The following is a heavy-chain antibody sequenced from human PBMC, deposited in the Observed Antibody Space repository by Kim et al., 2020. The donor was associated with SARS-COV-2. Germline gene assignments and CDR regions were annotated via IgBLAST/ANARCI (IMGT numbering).Heavy chain of an antibody. CDR1: GYTFTDYY. D-gene: IGHD6-6*01. Sequence: ASVKVSCKASGYTFTDYYIHWVRQAPGQGLEWVGWISPTSGVTNYAPRFQGRVTITRDTSITTVYMDLSSLRSDDTAVYYCAREGLFEYISSSYDYWGQG. CDR2: ISPTSGVT. V-gene: IGHV1-2*02. CDR3: AREGLFEYISSSYDY. J-gene: IGHJ4*02.